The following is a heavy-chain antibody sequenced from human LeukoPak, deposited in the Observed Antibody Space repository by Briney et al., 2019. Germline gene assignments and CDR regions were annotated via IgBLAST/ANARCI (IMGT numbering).Heavy chain of an antibody. D-gene: IGHD3-3*01. V-gene: IGHV4-30-2*01. J-gene: IGHJ5*02. CDR2: IYHSGST. CDR3: ARGMEGHFNWFDP. CDR1: GGSISSGGYY. Sequence: SETLSLTCTVSGGSISSGGYYWSWIRQPPGRGLEWIGYIYHSGSTYYNPSLKSRVTISVDRSKNQFSLKLSSVTAADTAVYYCARGMEGHFNWFDPWGQGTLVTVSS.